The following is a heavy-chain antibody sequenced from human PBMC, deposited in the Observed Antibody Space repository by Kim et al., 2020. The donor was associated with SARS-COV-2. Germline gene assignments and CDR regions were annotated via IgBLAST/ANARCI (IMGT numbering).Heavy chain of an antibody. Sequence: GGSLRLSCSASGFTFSSYAMHWVRQAPGKGLEYVSAISSNGGSTYYADSVKGRFTISRDNSKNTLYLQMSSLRAEDTAVYYCVKEIKPLLVPPESIAAAGPELYYHGMDVWGRGTTLTVSS. CDR1: GFTFSSYA. J-gene: IGHJ6*01. CDR2: ISSNGGST. D-gene: IGHD6-13*01. V-gene: IGHV3-64D*09. CDR3: VKEIKPLLVPPESIAAAGPELYYHGMDV.